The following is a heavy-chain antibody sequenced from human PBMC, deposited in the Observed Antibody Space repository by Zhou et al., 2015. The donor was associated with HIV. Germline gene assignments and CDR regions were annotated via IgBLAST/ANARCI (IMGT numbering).Heavy chain of an antibody. J-gene: IGHJ5*02. Sequence: QVQLVQSGAEVKKPGASVKVSCKASGYRFTSHGISWVRQAPGQGLEWMGWISTYNGHTDYAQKIQGRVTMTTDTSTSTAYMELTGLRSEDTAVYYCARHRSLAWGQGTLVTVSP. CDR1: GYRFTSHG. D-gene: IGHD3-3*01. V-gene: IGHV1-18*01. CDR3: ARHRSLA. CDR2: ISTYNGHT.